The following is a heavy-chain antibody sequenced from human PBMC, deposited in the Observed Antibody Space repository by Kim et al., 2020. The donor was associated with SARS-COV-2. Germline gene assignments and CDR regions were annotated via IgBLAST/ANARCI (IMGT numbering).Heavy chain of an antibody. CDR3: AGYYDSSGYYYVNY. Sequence: SPSLESRVTISVDTSKNQFSLKLSSVTAADTAVYYCAGYYDSSGYYYVNYWGQGTLVTVSS. D-gene: IGHD3-22*01. J-gene: IGHJ4*02. V-gene: IGHV4-39*01.